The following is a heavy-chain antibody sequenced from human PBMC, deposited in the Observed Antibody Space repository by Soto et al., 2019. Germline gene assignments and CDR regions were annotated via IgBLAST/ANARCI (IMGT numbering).Heavy chain of an antibody. D-gene: IGHD3-10*01. Sequence: QVQLVQSGAEVKRPGSSVKVSCKASGDMFRNSAFTWVPQAPGQGLAWMGVIIPLFRKTDVAQNFQGRVTFTADESTSSLYMEVSSLTSEDTAVYYCARARLSNGDPNIYFFYGLDVWGQGTTITVSS. CDR1: GDMFRNSA. V-gene: IGHV1-69*01. CDR2: IIPLFRKT. CDR3: ARARLSNGDPNIYFFYGLDV. J-gene: IGHJ6*02.